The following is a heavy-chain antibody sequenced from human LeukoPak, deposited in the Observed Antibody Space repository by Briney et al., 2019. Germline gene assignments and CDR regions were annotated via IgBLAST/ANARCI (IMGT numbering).Heavy chain of an antibody. Sequence: GSLRLSCAASGFTVSSYWMSWVRQPPGKGLEWSGEIYHSGSTNYNPSLKSRVTISVDKSKNQFSLKLSSVTAADTAVYYCARVGLKTGYSSRYFDYWGQGTLVTVSS. J-gene: IGHJ4*02. CDR2: IYHSGST. CDR3: ARVGLKTGYSSRYFDY. V-gene: IGHV4-4*02. CDR1: GFTVSSYW. D-gene: IGHD6-13*01.